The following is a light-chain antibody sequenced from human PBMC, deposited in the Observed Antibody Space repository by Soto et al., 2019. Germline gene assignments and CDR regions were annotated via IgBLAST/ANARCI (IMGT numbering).Light chain of an antibody. J-gene: IGLJ1*01. CDR2: GNI. CDR1: SSNIGAGYD. Sequence: QSVLTQPPSVSGAPGQRVTISCTGSSSNIGAGYDVHWYQQLPRTAPKLLIYGNINRPSGVPDRFSGSKSGTSASLAITGLQAEDEADYYCQSYDSSLRGDVFGTGTKVTVL. V-gene: IGLV1-40*01. CDR3: QSYDSSLRGDV.